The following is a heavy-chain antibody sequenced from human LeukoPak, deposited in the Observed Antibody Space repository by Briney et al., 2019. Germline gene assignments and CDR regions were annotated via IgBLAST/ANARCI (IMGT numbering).Heavy chain of an antibody. V-gene: IGHV3-48*03. CDR3: ARGPYSSNWYVDY. D-gene: IGHD6-13*01. CDR1: GFTLSSYE. J-gene: IGHJ4*02. CDR2: ISRTGNSI. Sequence: RSGGSLRLSCAASGFTLSSYEMNWVRLAPGKGLEWISYISRTGNSIYYADSVKGRFTISRDSAKNSLYLQMNSLRAEDTAVYYCARGPYSSNWYVDYWGLGTLVTVAS.